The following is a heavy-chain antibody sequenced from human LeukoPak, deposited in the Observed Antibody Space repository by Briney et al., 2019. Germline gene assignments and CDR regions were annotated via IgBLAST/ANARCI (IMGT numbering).Heavy chain of an antibody. CDR3: ARAKMVRGRRLNWFDP. V-gene: IGHV1-8*01. Sequence: ASVKVSCKASGYTFTSYDINWVRQATGQGLEWMGWMNPNSGNTGNAQKFQGRVTMTRNTSISTAYMELSSLRSEDTAVYYCARAKMVRGRRLNWFDPWGQGTLVTVSS. D-gene: IGHD3-10*01. CDR2: MNPNSGNT. CDR1: GYTFTSYD. J-gene: IGHJ5*02.